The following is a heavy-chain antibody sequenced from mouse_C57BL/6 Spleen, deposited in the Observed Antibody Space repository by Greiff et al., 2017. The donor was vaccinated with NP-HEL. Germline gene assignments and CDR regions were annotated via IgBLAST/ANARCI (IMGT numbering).Heavy chain of an antibody. CDR2: IDPETGGT. CDR1: GYTFTDYA. CDR3: TRIYYGSSVRGY. Sequence: QVQLQQSGAELVRPGASVTLSCKASGYTFTDYAMHWVKQTPVHGLEWIGAIDPETGGTAYNQKFKGKAILTADKSSRTAYMELRSLTSEDSAVYYCTRIYYGSSVRGYWGQGTTLTVSS. D-gene: IGHD1-1*01. V-gene: IGHV1-15*01. J-gene: IGHJ2*01.